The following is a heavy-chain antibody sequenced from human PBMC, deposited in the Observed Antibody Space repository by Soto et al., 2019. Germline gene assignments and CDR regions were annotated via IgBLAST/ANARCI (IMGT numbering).Heavy chain of an antibody. CDR3: TRVLDYDFWSGPSDY. CDR2: IRSKAYGGTT. CDR1: GFTFGDYA. D-gene: IGHD3-3*01. V-gene: IGHV3-49*03. Sequence: GESLKISCTASGFTFGDYAMSWFRQAPGKGLEWVGFIRSKAYGGTTEYAASVKGRFTISRDDSKSIAYLQMNSLKTEDTAVYYCTRVLDYDFWSGPSDYWGQGTLVTVSS. J-gene: IGHJ4*02.